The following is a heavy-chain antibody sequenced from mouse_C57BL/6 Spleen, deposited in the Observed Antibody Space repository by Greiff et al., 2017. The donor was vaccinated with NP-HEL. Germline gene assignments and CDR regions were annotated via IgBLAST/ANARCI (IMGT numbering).Heavy chain of an antibody. Sequence: QVQLKQSGPELVKPGASVKISCKASGYAFSSSWMNWVKQRPGKGLEWIGRIYPGDGDTNYNGKFKGKATLTADKSSSTAYMQLSSLTSEDSAVYFCARLGYYGSPCVWGTGTTVTVSS. J-gene: IGHJ1*03. V-gene: IGHV1-82*01. CDR1: GYAFSSSW. CDR3: ARLGYYGSPCV. CDR2: IYPGDGDT. D-gene: IGHD1-1*01.